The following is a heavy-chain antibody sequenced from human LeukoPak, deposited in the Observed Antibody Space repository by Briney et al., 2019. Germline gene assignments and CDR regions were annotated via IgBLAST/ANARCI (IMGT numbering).Heavy chain of an antibody. D-gene: IGHD1-7*01. CDR3: ARLLELRTSWFDP. CDR2: IYPGDSDT. J-gene: IGHJ5*02. CDR1: GYSFTSYW. V-gene: IGHV5-51*01. Sequence: GASLQISCKGSGYSFTSYWIGWVRQMPGKGLEWMGIIYPGDSDTRYSPSFQGQVTISADKSISTAYLQWSSLKASDTAMYYCARLLELRTSWFDPWGQGTLVTVSS.